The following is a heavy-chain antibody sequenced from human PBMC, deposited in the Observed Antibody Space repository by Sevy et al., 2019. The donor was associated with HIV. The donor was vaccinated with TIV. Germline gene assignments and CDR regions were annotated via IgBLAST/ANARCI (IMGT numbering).Heavy chain of an antibody. CDR1: AASISSYF. J-gene: IGHJ4*02. Sequence: SETLSLTCTVSAASISSYFWSWIRQPPGKGLEWIGYIYYSGSTNYNPSLQSRVTISVDTSKNQFSLKLSSVTAADTAVYYCVTDVGSGEYSYYFDYWGQGTLVTVSS. CDR3: VTDVGSGEYSYYFDY. CDR2: IYYSGST. V-gene: IGHV4-59*13. D-gene: IGHD5-18*01.